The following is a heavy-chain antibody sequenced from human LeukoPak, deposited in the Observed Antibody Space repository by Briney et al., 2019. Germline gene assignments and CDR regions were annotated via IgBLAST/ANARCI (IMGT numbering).Heavy chain of an antibody. CDR1: GYTFTSYG. J-gene: IGHJ4*02. V-gene: IGHV1-69*13. CDR3: ARDLLGSHTSYSSGAWDY. Sequence: SVKVSCKASGYTFTSYGISWVRQAPGQGLEWMGGIVPIFDTADYAQKFQGRLTITADDSTSTAYMELSSLRAEDTAVYYCARDLLGSHTSYSSGAWDYWGQGTLVTVSS. D-gene: IGHD3-9*01. CDR2: IVPIFDTA.